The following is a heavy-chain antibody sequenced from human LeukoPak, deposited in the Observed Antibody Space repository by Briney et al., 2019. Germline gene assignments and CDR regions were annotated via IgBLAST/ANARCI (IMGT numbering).Heavy chain of an antibody. J-gene: IGHJ4*02. CDR2: IGGSGAKT. D-gene: IGHD6-19*01. CDR1: GFTFNSNA. V-gene: IGHV3-23*01. Sequence: GGSLRLSCAASGFTFNSNAISWVRQAPGKGLEWVSTIGGSGAKTFYADSVKGRFTISRDNSKNMVHLQMNSLTGEDTALYYSVRPGDASSGWGDNDFWGQGAPVTVSS. CDR3: VRPGDASSGWGDNDF.